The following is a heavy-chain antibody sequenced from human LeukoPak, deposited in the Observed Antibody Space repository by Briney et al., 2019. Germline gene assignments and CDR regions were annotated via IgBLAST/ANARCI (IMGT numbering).Heavy chain of an antibody. V-gene: IGHV4-59*01. CDR1: GGSISSYY. CDR2: IYYSGST. J-gene: IGHJ5*02. Sequence: SETLSLTCTVSGGSISSYYWSWIRQPPGKGLEWIGYIYYSGSTNYNPSLKSRVTISVDTSKNQFSLKLSSVTAADTAVYYCARASPRPDLKNWFDPWGQGTLVTVSS. CDR3: ARASPRPDLKNWFDP.